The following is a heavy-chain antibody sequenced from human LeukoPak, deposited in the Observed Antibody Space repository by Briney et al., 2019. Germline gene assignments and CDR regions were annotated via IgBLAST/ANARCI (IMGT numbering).Heavy chain of an antibody. CDR2: INTNTGNP. V-gene: IGHV7-4-1*02. Sequence: ASVKVSCKASGYTFTSYAMNWVRQAPGQGLEWMGWINTNTGNPTYAQGFTGRFVFSLDTSVSTAYLQISSLKAEDTAVYYCARDMDRYDSSGYYYVGFDYWGQGTLVTVSS. D-gene: IGHD3-22*01. CDR1: GYTFTSYA. CDR3: ARDMDRYDSSGYYYVGFDY. J-gene: IGHJ4*02.